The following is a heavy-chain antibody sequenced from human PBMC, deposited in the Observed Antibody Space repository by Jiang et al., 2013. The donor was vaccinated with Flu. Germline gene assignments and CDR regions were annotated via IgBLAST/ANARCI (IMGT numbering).Heavy chain of an antibody. V-gene: IGHV3-11*01. CDR3: ARVAQYSSGWLSPYYFDY. D-gene: IGHD6-19*01. CDR2: ISSSGSTI. J-gene: IGHJ4*02. CDR1: GFTFSDYY. Sequence: VQLVESGGGLVQPGGSLRLSCAASGFTFSDYYMSWIRQAPGKGLEWVSYISSSGSTIYYADSVKGRFTISRDNAKNSLYLQMNSLRAEDTAVYYCARVAQYSSGWLSPYYFDYWGQGTLVTVSS.